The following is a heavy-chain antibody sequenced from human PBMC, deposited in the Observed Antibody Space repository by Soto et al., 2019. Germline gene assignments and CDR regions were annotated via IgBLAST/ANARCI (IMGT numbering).Heavy chain of an antibody. CDR3: ARDLDGSGSYYTDY. J-gene: IGHJ4*02. V-gene: IGHV1-18*01. D-gene: IGHD3-10*01. Sequence: QVQLVQSGAEVKKPGASVKVSCKASGYMFVTYGINWVRQAPGQGLEWMGWISAYNGNTKYAQNRQGRVTMTTDASTSTAYMEMRSLRSDDTAVYYCARDLDGSGSYYTDYWGPGTLVTVSS. CDR2: ISAYNGNT. CDR1: GYMFVTYG.